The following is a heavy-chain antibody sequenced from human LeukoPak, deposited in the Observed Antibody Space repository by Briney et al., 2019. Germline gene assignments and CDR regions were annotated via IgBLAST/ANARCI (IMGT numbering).Heavy chain of an antibody. V-gene: IGHV5-51*01. J-gene: IGHJ3*02. D-gene: IGHD3-22*01. CDR3: ARQAYGSHFDAFDI. CDR1: GYRFATDY. CDR2: IYPDDSET. Sequence: GESLKISCKASGYRFATDYIGWVRQMPGKGLEWMGIIYPDDSETNYSPSFQGQVSMSVDKSITTAYLQWSSLKASDTAIYYCARQAYGSHFDAFDIWGQGTMVTVSS.